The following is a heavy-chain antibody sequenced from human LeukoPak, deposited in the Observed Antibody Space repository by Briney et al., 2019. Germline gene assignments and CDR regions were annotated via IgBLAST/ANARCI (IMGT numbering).Heavy chain of an antibody. D-gene: IGHD1-26*01. CDR1: GFTFSSYA. J-gene: IGHJ4*02. V-gene: IGHV3-30-3*01. CDR3: AKDRDEGAPSFDY. CDR2: ISYDGSNK. Sequence: GGSLRLSCAASGFTFSSYAMHWVRQAPGKGLEWVAVISYDGSNKYYADSVKGRFTISRDNSKNTLYLQMNSLRAEDTAVYYCAKDRDEGAPSFDYWGQGTLVTVSS.